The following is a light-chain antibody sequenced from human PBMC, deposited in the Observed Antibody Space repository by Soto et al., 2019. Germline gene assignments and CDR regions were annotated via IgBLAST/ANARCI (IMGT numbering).Light chain of an antibody. CDR2: EVS. CDR1: SSDVGGYNY. Sequence: QSALTQPASVSGSPGQSITISCTGTSSDVGGYNYVSWYQQYPGKVPKLMSYEVSDRPSGVSNRFSGSKSGNTASLTISGLQAEAEADYYCTSYTSRGTWVFGGGTKLTVL. CDR3: TSYTSRGTWV. V-gene: IGLV2-14*01. J-gene: IGLJ3*02.